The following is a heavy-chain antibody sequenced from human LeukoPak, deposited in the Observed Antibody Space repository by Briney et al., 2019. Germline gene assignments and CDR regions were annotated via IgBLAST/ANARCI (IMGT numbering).Heavy chain of an antibody. D-gene: IGHD6-19*01. CDR3: ARDSGSSGWYRGVNWFDP. CDR2: INPNSGGT. V-gene: IGHV1-2*02. J-gene: IGHJ5*02. CDR1: GYTFTGYY. Sequence: ASVKVSCKASGYTFTGYYMHWVRQAPGQGLEWMGRINPNSGGTNYAQKFQSGVTMTRGTSISTAYMELSRLRSDDTAVYYCARDSGSSGWYRGVNWFDPWGQGTLVTVSS.